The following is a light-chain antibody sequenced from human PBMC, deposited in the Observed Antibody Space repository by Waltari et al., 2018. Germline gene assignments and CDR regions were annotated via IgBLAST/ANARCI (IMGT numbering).Light chain of an antibody. V-gene: IGLV1-44*01. Sequence: QSVLTQPPSASGTPGQRVTISCSGSISNIGANAVNWYQQFPGTAPKLLIPNNNQGPAGVPDRFAVSKSGTSASLAISGLQFEDEADYYCAGWDVSLSDWVFGGGTKVTVL. CDR1: ISNIGANA. J-gene: IGLJ3*02. CDR2: NNN. CDR3: AGWDVSLSDWV.